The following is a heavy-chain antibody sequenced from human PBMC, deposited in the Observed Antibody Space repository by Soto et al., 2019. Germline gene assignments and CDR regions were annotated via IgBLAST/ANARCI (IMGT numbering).Heavy chain of an antibody. J-gene: IGHJ6*02. CDR3: ARRDTRYYYYGLDV. CDR1: GFTFTSFS. V-gene: IGHV3-30-3*01. Sequence: QVRLAESGGGVVQPGKSLRLSCAASGFTFTSFSIHWVRQAPGKGLEWVALVSFDGSSQYYADSVKGRFTISRDNSMNTWDLHMSSLRPDDSAVYYCARRDTRYYYYGLDVWGQGTAVTVSS. CDR2: VSFDGSSQ.